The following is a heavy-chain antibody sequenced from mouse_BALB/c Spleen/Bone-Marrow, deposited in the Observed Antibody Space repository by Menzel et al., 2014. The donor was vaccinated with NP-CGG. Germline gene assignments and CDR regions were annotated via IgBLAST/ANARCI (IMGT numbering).Heavy chain of an antibody. V-gene: IGHV1S126*01. CDR1: GYSFTSYW. CDR2: IDPSDSET. J-gene: IGHJ4*01. D-gene: IGHD1-2*01. Sequence: VQLQQSGPQLVRPGASVKISCKAPGYSFTSYWMHWVKQRPGQGLEWIGMIDPSDSETRLNQKFKDKATLTVDKSSSTAHMQLSSPTSKDSAVYYCARELLRLRSAMDYWGQGTSVTVSS. CDR3: ARELLRLRSAMDY.